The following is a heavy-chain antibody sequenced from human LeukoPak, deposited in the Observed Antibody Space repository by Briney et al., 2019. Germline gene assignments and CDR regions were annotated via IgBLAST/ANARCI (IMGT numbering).Heavy chain of an antibody. Sequence: PSETLSIICAVYGGSFSDYYWTWIRQPPGKGLEWIGEIYHSGSTNYNPSLKSRVTISVDKSKNQFSLKLSSVTAADTAVYYCACRSVGFDYWGQGTLVTVSS. CDR1: GGSFSDYY. CDR3: ACRSVGFDY. V-gene: IGHV4-34*01. J-gene: IGHJ4*02. CDR2: IYHSGST. D-gene: IGHD3-3*01.